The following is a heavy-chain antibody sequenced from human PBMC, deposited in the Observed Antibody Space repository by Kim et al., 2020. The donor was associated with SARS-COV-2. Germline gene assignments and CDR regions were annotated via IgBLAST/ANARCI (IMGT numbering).Heavy chain of an antibody. Sequence: SETLSLTCTVSGGSISSSSYYWGWIRQPPGKGLEWIGSIYYSGSTYYNPSLKSRVTISVDTSKNQFSLKLSSVTAADTAVYYCRGEGSSHLSYYYYGMDAWGQGTTVTVSS. CDR1: GGSISSSSYY. D-gene: IGHD6-13*01. V-gene: IGHV4-39*01. CDR2: IYYSGST. J-gene: IGHJ6*02. CDR3: RGEGSSHLSYYYYGMDA.